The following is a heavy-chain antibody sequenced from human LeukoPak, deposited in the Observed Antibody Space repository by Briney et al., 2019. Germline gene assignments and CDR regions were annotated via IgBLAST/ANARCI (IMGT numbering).Heavy chain of an antibody. V-gene: IGHV4-59*01. Sequence: SETLSLTCTVAGGSISGYYWSWIRQPPGKGLGWIGYIYYSGSTNYNPSLKSRVTISLDTSKNQFSLKLNSVTAADTAVYYRVRRNKGPADVWGQGTTVIVSS. J-gene: IGHJ6*02. CDR1: GGSISGYY. CDR2: IYYSGST. D-gene: IGHD1-14*01. CDR3: VRRNKGPADV.